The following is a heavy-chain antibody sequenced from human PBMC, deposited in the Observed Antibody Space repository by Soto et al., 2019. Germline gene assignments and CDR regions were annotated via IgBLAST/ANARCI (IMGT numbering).Heavy chain of an antibody. D-gene: IGHD1-26*01. CDR2: IYYSGST. CDR1: GGSISSYY. Sequence: ETLSLTCTVSGGSISSYYWSWIRQPPGKGLEYIGYIYYSGSTNYNPSLKSRVTISVDTSKNQFSLKLSSVTAADTAVYYCARDLGSAAFDIWGQGTMVTVSS. V-gene: IGHV4-59*01. CDR3: ARDLGSAAFDI. J-gene: IGHJ3*02.